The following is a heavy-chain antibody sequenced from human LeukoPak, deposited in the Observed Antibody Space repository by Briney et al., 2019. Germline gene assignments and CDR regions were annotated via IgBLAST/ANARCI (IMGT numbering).Heavy chain of an antibody. Sequence: ASVKASCKASGYTFTGYYMHWVRQAPGQGLEWMGRINPNSGGTNYAQKFQGRVTMTRDTSISTAYMELSRLRSDDTAVYYCARVKAVADYNWFDPWGQGTLVTVSS. V-gene: IGHV1-2*06. CDR1: GYTFTGYY. D-gene: IGHD6-19*01. CDR2: INPNSGGT. CDR3: ARVKAVADYNWFDP. J-gene: IGHJ5*02.